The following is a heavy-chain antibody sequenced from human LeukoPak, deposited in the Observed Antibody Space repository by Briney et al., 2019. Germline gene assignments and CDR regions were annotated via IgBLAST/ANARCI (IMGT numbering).Heavy chain of an antibody. D-gene: IGHD2-2*01. CDR1: GGSISSSSYY. Sequence: SETLSLTCTVSGGSISSSSYYWGWIRQPPGRGLEWIGSIYYSGSTYYNPSLKSRVTISVDTSKNQFSLKLSSVTAADTAVYYCASPVVPAATHSYWDPGMDVWGQGTTVTVSS. J-gene: IGHJ6*02. CDR3: ASPVVPAATHSYWDPGMDV. CDR2: IYYSGST. V-gene: IGHV4-39*01.